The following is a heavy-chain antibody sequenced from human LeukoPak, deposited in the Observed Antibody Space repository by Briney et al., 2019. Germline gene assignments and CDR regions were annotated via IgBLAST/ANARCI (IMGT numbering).Heavy chain of an antibody. CDR1: GFTFSSYG. D-gene: IGHD6-19*01. J-gene: IGHJ4*02. CDR2: ISGSGGNT. Sequence: GRTLRLSCAASGFTFSSYGMSWVRQAPGKGLEWVSAISGSGGNTYYADSVKGRFTISRDNSKNTLYLQMNSLRAEDTAVYYCAKLSGYSSGWYSLFDYWGQGTLVTVSS. CDR3: AKLSGYSSGWYSLFDY. V-gene: IGHV3-23*01.